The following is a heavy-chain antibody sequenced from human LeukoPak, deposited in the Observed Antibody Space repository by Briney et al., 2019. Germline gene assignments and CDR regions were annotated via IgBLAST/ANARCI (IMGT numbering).Heavy chain of an antibody. Sequence: PSETLSLTCTVSGGSINNSCWTWIRQPPGKGLEWIGHIYYSGSTNYSPSLKSRVTISVDTSKNQFSLKLSSVTAADTAVYYCARLSSLANIAARGRTWLDPWGQGSLVTVSS. D-gene: IGHD6-6*01. J-gene: IGHJ5*02. V-gene: IGHV4-59*01. CDR1: GGSINNSC. CDR2: IYYSGST. CDR3: ARLSSLANIAARGRTWLDP.